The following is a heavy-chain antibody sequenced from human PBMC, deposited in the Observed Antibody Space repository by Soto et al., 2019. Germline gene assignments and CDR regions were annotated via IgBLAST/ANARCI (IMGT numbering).Heavy chain of an antibody. J-gene: IGHJ6*03. Sequence: QVQLQESGPGLVKPSETLSLTCTVSGGSITGYSWSWIRQPPGKGLEWLGYVYDSGLTNYNPSLKSRVSMALNMSKNQSSLQLSSLTAADTAVYYCAAAGSLYFYYYMDVWGKGTTVTVSS. D-gene: IGHD6-13*01. CDR2: VYDSGLT. CDR1: GGSITGYS. V-gene: IGHV4-59*08. CDR3: AAAGSLYFYYYMDV.